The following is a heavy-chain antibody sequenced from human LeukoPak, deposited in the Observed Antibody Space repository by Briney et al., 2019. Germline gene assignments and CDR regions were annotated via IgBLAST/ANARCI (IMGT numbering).Heavy chain of an antibody. J-gene: IGHJ4*02. Sequence: SETLSLTCTVSGDSINYYYWSWIRQSPGKGLEWIGYVYYNGSAKYNPSLKSRVTISVDMSKNQFSLKVSSVTAADTAIYYCAKKGGHFDYWGQGTLVTVSS. CDR3: AKKGGHFDY. CDR1: GDSINYYY. CDR2: VYYNGSA. D-gene: IGHD2-15*01. V-gene: IGHV4-59*01.